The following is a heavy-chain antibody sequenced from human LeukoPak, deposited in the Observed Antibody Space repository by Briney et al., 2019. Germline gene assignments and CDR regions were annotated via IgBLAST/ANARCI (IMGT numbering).Heavy chain of an antibody. CDR2: ISAYNGNT. Sequence: ASVKVSCKASGCTFTSYGISCVRQGPGQGLEWMGWISAYNGNTNYAQKLQGRVTMTTDTSTSTAYMELSSLRSEDTAVYYCAITYSGSYLSPFDPWGQGTLVTVSS. D-gene: IGHD1-26*01. J-gene: IGHJ5*02. CDR3: AITYSGSYLSPFDP. CDR1: GCTFTSYG. V-gene: IGHV1-18*01.